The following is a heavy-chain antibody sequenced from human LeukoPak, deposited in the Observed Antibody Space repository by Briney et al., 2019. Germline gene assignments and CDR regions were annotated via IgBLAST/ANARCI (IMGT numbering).Heavy chain of an antibody. Sequence: PSETLSLTCTVSGYFISSGYYWGWIRQPPGKGLEWIGSIYHSGSTYYNPSLKSRVTISVDTSKNQFSLKLSSVTAADTAVYYCARDPSSGWNFDYWGQGTLVTVSS. CDR2: IYHSGST. J-gene: IGHJ4*02. V-gene: IGHV4-38-2*02. D-gene: IGHD6-19*01. CDR3: ARDPSSGWNFDY. CDR1: GYFISSGYY.